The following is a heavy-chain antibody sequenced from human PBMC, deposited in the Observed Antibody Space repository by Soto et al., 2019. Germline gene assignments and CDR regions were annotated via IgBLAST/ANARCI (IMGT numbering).Heavy chain of an antibody. Sequence: EVQLLESGGGLVQPGGSLRLSCAASGFTFSSYAMNLVRQAPGKGVEWVSGISGSGGSTYYADSVKGRLTMSRDNSKNRLYLQINSLRGEDTAGYYCASRSSGWYLDYWGQGTLVTVSS. D-gene: IGHD6-19*01. V-gene: IGHV3-23*01. CDR3: ASRSSGWYLDY. CDR1: GFTFSSYA. J-gene: IGHJ4*02. CDR2: ISGSGGST.